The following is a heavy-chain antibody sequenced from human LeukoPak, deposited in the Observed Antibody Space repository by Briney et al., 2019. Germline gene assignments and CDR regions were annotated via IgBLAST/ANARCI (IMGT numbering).Heavy chain of an antibody. J-gene: IGHJ5*02. CDR2: ISGSGGST. Sequence: GGSLRLSCAASGFTFSSYAMSWVRQAPGKGLEWVSAISGSGGSTYYADSVKGRFTISRDNSKNTLYLQMNSLRAEDTAVYYCAKDWRAAAATYNWLDPWGQGTLVTVSS. CDR1: GFTFSSYA. V-gene: IGHV3-23*01. D-gene: IGHD6-13*01. CDR3: AKDWRAAAATYNWLDP.